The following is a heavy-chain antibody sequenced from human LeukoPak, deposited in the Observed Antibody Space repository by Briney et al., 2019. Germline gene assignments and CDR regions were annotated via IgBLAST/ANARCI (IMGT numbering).Heavy chain of an antibody. CDR3: VRGSRSSGWDLRAMGDYFDF. Sequence: GASVKVSCKASGYTLTSYYIHWVRQAPRPGLEWIGIINPSGGSTSYSQNFQGRVTMSRDMSTSTIYVELSSLRSEDTAVYYCVRGSRSSGWDLRAMGDYFDFWGQGTLVTVSS. CDR1: GYTLTSYY. CDR2: INPSGGST. J-gene: IGHJ4*02. D-gene: IGHD6-19*01. V-gene: IGHV1-46*01.